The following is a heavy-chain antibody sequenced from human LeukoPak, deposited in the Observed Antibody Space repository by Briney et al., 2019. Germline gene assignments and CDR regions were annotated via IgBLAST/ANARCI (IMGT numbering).Heavy chain of an antibody. CDR2: ISGSGGST. CDR3: AKSHDSSGYYF. J-gene: IGHJ4*02. V-gene: IGHV3-23*01. CDR1: GFTFSSYA. Sequence: PGRSLRLSXAAXGFTFSSYAMSWVRQAPGKGLEWVSAISGSGGSTYYADSVKGRFTISRDNSKNTLYLQMNSLRAEDTAVYYCAKSHDSSGYYFWGQGTLVTVSS. D-gene: IGHD3-22*01.